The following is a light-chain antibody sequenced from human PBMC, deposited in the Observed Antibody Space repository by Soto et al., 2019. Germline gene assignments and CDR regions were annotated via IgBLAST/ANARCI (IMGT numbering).Light chain of an antibody. CDR3: QSYDSSLSGPV. V-gene: IGLV1-40*01. CDR1: SSNIGAGYD. CDR2: DNT. Sequence: QSVLTQPPSVSGAPGQRVTISCTGSSSNIGAGYDVHWYQQLPGTAPKLLIYDNTIRPSGVPERFSGSKSGTSASLAITGLQAEDEADYYCQSYDSSLSGPVFGTGTKVTVL. J-gene: IGLJ1*01.